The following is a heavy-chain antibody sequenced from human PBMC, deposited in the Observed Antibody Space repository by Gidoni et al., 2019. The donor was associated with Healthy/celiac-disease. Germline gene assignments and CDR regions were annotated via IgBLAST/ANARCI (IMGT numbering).Heavy chain of an antibody. J-gene: IGHJ4*02. CDR1: GFSLSTSGMC. D-gene: IGHD4-17*01. CDR2: SDWDVDK. Sequence: QVTLRESGPALVKPTQTLTLTCTFSGFSLSTSGMCVSWIRQPPGKALEWLALSDWDVDKYYSTSLKTRLTISKDTSKNQVVLTMTNMDPVDTATYYCARISSGVAVTRYGVFDYWGQGTLVTVSS. V-gene: IGHV2-70*01. CDR3: ARISSGVAVTRYGVFDY.